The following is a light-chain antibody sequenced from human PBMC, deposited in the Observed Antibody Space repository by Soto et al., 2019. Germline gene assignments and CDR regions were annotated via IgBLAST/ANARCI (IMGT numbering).Light chain of an antibody. CDR3: SSYAGSNNYV. J-gene: IGLJ1*01. CDR1: SSDVGGYNY. Sequence: HSVLTQRHSPSGSPRQSVTISCTRTSSDVGGYNYGSWYQQHPGKAPKLMIYEVSKRPSGVPDRFSGSKSGNTASLTVSGLQAEDEADYYCSSYAGSNNYVFGTGTKVTGL. CDR2: EVS. V-gene: IGLV2-8*01.